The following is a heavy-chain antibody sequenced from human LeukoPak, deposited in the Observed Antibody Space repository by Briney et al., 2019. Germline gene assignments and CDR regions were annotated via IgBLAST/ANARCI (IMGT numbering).Heavy chain of an antibody. V-gene: IGHV3-7*01. D-gene: IGHD5-18*01. Sequence: GGSPRLSCAASGFTFSTYWMSWVRQAPGKGLEWVANIHQDGSDKYYVDSVKGRFTISRDNAKNSLYLQVNSLRAEDTAVYYCARGRYNYGYWGQGILVTVSS. CDR2: IHQDGSDK. CDR1: GFTFSTYW. J-gene: IGHJ4*02. CDR3: ARGRYNYGY.